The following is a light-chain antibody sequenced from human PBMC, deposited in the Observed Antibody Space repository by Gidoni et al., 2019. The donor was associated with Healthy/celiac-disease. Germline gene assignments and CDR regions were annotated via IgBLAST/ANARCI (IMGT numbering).Light chain of an antibody. V-gene: IGLV2-14*01. CDR2: DVS. Sequence: QSALTQPASVAGSPGQSITISCTGTGSDVGGYSYVSWYQQHPGKAPKVMIYDVSNRPSGVSNLVSGSKAGNTASLTISGLQAEDEADYYCSSFTSSSTWVFGGGTKLTVL. CDR3: SSFTSSSTWV. CDR1: GSDVGGYSY. J-gene: IGLJ3*02.